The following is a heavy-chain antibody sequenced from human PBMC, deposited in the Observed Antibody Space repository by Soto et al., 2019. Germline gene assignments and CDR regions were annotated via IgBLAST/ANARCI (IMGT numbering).Heavy chain of an antibody. CDR1: GYTFTIYA. Sequence: ASVKVSCKASGYTFTIYAMHWVRQAPGQGLEWMGWISAYDGKTNYAQKFQGRVTLTTDTSTSTAYVDVRRLTSDDTAVHYCARRPRLNDILTAYSMAFNCFDPWGQGTLVHVSS. J-gene: IGHJ5*02. D-gene: IGHD3-9*01. V-gene: IGHV1-18*01. CDR2: ISAYDGKT. CDR3: ARRPRLNDILTAYSMAFNCFDP.